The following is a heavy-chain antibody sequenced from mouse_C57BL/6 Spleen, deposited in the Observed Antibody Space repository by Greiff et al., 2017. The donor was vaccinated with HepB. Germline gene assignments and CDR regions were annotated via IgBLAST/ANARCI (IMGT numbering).Heavy chain of an antibody. V-gene: IGHV1-69*01. D-gene: IGHD3-1*01. CDR2: IDPSDSYT. Sequence: QVQLKQPGAELVMPGASVKLSCKASGYTFTSYWMHWVKQRPGQGLEWIGEIDPSDSYTNYNQKFKGKSTLTVDKSSSTAYMQLSSLTSEDSAVYYCARSKIRELTWFAYWGQGTLVTVSA. CDR1: GYTFTSYW. J-gene: IGHJ3*01. CDR3: ARSKIRELTWFAY.